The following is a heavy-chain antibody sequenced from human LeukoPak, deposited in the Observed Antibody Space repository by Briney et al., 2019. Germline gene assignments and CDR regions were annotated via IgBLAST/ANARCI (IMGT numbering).Heavy chain of an antibody. CDR3: AKDQDFDY. CDR1: GFTFSSDA. V-gene: IGHV3-23*01. CDR2: ISDAGGST. Sequence: GGSLRLSCEASGFTFSSDAMSWVRQAPGKGLEWVSAISDAGGSTYYADSVKGRFTISRGNAKNTLYLQMNSLRAEDTAVYYCAKDQDFDYWGQGTLVTISS. J-gene: IGHJ4*02.